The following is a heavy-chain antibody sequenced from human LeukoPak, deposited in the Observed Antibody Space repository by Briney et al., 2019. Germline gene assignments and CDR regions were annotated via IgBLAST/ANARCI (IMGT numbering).Heavy chain of an antibody. V-gene: IGHV3-23*01. Sequence: GSPRLSWAAPGFNLNRHGMSRVRQASGKGLGGVSAISGSGGSTYYADSAKGRFTISRDNSKNTLYLQMNSLRAEDTAVYYCAKLTVVVVAAPFDYWGQGTLVTVSS. CDR1: GFNLNRHG. CDR3: AKLTVVVVAAPFDY. J-gene: IGHJ4*02. D-gene: IGHD2-15*01. CDR2: ISGSGGST.